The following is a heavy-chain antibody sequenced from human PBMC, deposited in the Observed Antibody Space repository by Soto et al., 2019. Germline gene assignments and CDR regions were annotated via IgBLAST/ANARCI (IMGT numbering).Heavy chain of an antibody. V-gene: IGHV1-46*01. CDR3: ARRGTSKTGFDT. Sequence: QVQLVQSGAEVKKPGTSVKVSCKASGYIFSNYYMHWVRQAPGQGLEWMGVFNPSGDATHYAPRFQGRVSVTRDTSTSTAYMELSTLTSEDTAVYYCARRGTSKTGFDTWGQGTMVTVSS. CDR2: FNPSGDAT. D-gene: IGHD1-1*01. CDR1: GYIFSNYY. J-gene: IGHJ3*02.